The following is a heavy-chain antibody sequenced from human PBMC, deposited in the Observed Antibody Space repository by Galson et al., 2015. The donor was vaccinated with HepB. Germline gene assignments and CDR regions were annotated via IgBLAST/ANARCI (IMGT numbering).Heavy chain of an antibody. V-gene: IGHV3-30*04. Sequence: SLRLSCAASGFTFSSYAMLWVRQAPGKGLEWVAVISYDGSNKYYADSVKGRFTISRDNSKNTLYLQMNSLSAEDTAVYYCARDYASSWYSNHYYGMDVWGQGTTVTVSS. D-gene: IGHD6-13*01. CDR2: ISYDGSNK. CDR3: ARDYASSWYSNHYYGMDV. CDR1: GFTFSSYA. J-gene: IGHJ6*02.